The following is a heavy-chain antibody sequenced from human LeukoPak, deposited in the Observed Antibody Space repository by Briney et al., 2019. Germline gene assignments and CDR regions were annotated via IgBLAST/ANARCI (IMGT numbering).Heavy chain of an antibody. J-gene: IGHJ3*02. CDR3: ARAKVTVTMVRGISVPPNFDI. CDR1: GFTFSSYS. D-gene: IGHD3-10*01. Sequence: GGSLRLSCAASGFTFSSYSMNWVRQAPGKGLEWVSSISSSSSYIYYADSVKGRFTISRDNAKNSLYLQMNSLRAEDTAVYYCARAKVTVTMVRGISVPPNFDIWGQGTMVTVSP. CDR2: ISSSSSYI. V-gene: IGHV3-21*01.